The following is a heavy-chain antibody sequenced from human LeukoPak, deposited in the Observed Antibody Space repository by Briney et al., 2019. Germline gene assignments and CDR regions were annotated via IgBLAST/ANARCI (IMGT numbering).Heavy chain of an antibody. D-gene: IGHD6-19*01. CDR1: GGSISSYY. J-gene: IGHJ5*02. CDR2: IYYSGST. V-gene: IGHV4-59*01. CDR3: ARVGWYSSGWYWFDP. Sequence: PSETLSLTCTVSGGSISSYYWSWIRQPPGKGLEWIGYIYYSGSTNYNPSLKGRVTISVDTSKNQFSLKLSSVTAADTAVYYCARVGWYSSGWYWFDPWGQGTLVTVSS.